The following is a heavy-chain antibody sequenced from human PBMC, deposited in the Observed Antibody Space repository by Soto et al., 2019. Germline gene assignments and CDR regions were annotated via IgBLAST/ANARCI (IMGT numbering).Heavy chain of an antibody. CDR3: AREDRDRETGLVPAAIDGMDV. D-gene: IGHD2-2*01. CDR1: GGTFNRDS. J-gene: IGHJ6*02. Sequence: GASGKGSCKASGGTFNRDSISRGRQAPGHGLEGIGRIIPIFGIASYAQKFQGRVTITADESTSTAYMELSSLRSDDTAVYYCAREDRDRETGLVPAAIDGMDVWGQGTTVTVSS. V-gene: IGHV1-69*13. CDR2: IIPIFGIA.